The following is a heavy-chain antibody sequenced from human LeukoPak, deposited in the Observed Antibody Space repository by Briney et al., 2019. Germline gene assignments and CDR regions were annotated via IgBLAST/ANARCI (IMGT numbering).Heavy chain of an antibody. D-gene: IGHD4-23*01. CDR1: GGSISSYY. V-gene: IGHV4-59*08. Sequence: PSETLSLNCTVSGGSISSYYWIWILQPPGKGLEWIGYIYYSGRTNYHPSLKSRVTILVDTSKNQFSLKLSSVTAADTAVYYCARSYYGGPFDYWGQGTLVTVSS. J-gene: IGHJ4*02. CDR2: IYYSGRT. CDR3: ARSYYGGPFDY.